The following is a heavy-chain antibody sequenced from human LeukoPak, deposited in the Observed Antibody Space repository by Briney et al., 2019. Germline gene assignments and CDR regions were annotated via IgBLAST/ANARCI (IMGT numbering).Heavy chain of an antibody. CDR1: GFTVSSNY. J-gene: IGHJ4*02. D-gene: IGHD3-10*01. CDR2: IYSGGKT. CDR3: TKGLWAGVSAARD. V-gene: IGHV3-53*01. Sequence: PGGSLRLSCAASGFTVSSNYMSWVRQAPGKGLEWVSVIYSGGKTHYADSVKGRFTISRDNSKNTLYLQMNSLRAEDTAVYYCTKGLWAGVSAARDWGQGTLVTVSS.